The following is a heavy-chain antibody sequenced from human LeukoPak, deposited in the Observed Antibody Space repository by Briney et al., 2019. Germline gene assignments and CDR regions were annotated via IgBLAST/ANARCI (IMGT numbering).Heavy chain of an antibody. CDR2: INHSGST. J-gene: IGHJ4*02. CDR1: GGSFSGYY. D-gene: IGHD2/OR15-2a*01. V-gene: IGHV4-34*01. CDR3: ARGRVTLEY. Sequence: SETLSLTCAVYGGSFSGYYGSWIRQPPGKGLEWIGEINHSGSTNYNPSLKSRVTISVYTSKNQFSLKLSSVTAADTAVYYCARGRVTLEYWGQGTLVTVSS.